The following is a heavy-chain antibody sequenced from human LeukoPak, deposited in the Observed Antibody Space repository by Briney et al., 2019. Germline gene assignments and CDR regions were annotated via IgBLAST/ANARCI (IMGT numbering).Heavy chain of an antibody. J-gene: IGHJ6*03. CDR1: GFTTSNHW. CDR2: IISKGRRT. D-gene: IGHD2-2*01. V-gene: IGHV3-74*01. CDR3: AREVEVVPATMGAYYYYYMDV. Sequence: GGPLRLSFAPSGFTTSNHWMHGFRQAPGRGRVGFSLIISKGRRTSYADSVKGRFTISRDNAKNTLYLQMNSLRPDDTAVYYCAREVEVVPATMGAYYYYYMDVWGKGTTVTVSS.